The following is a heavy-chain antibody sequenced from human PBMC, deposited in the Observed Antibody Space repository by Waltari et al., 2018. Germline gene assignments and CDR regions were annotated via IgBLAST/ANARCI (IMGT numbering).Heavy chain of an antibody. CDR3: TTHPPGPDY. V-gene: IGHV3-15*01. CDR2: IRSKTDGGTT. J-gene: IGHJ4*02. Sequence: EVHLVDSGGGFLMPGVSLRLPCSASAFTFIAPWLSWVRQAPGKGLEWVGRIRSKTDGGTTDYAAPVKGRFTISRDESKNTLYLQMNSLKTEDTAVYYCTTHPPGPDYWGQGTLVTVSS. CDR1: AFTFIAPW.